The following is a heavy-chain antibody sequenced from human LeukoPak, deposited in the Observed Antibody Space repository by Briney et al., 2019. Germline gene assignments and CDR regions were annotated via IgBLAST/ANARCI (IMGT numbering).Heavy chain of an antibody. CDR1: GGSISSGGYS. V-gene: IGHV4-30-2*01. J-gene: IGHJ4*02. CDR2: IYHSGSA. Sequence: PSQTLSLTCAVSGGSISSGGYSWTWIRQPPGKGLEWIGYIYHSGSAYYNPSLKSRVSISVDRSKNQFSLSLTPVTAADTAVYLCASGNYYDSSGYYSNWGQGTLVTVSS. D-gene: IGHD3-22*01. CDR3: ASGNYYDSSGYYSN.